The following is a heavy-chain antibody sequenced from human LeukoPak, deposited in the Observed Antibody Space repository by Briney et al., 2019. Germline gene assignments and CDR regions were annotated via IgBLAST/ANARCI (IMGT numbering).Heavy chain of an antibody. J-gene: IGHJ1*01. D-gene: IGHD6-13*01. CDR3: AKDGRRIAASGPHEYFQD. CDR1: GFTFDIYA. V-gene: IGHV3-23*01. CDR2: VSDSGAST. Sequence: PGGSLRLSCAAPGFTFDIYAMSWVRQAPGKGLEWVSAVSDSGASTYYADSVKGRFTISRDNSKNTLYLQMNSLRAEDTAVYYCAKDGRRIAASGPHEYFQDWGQGTLVTVSS.